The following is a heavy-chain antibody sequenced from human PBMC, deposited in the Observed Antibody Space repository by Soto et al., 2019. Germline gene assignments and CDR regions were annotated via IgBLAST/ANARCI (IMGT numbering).Heavy chain of an antibody. CDR1: GDSVTSGEYY. Sequence: ASETLSLTCTVSGDSVTSGEYYWRWIRQPPGKGLEWIGYIYYSGNTNYSPSLKSRVAISLETSHNQFSLELSSVTAADTAVYFCARIPVDTYKTYWFDPWGQGTVVTVSS. J-gene: IGHJ5*01. CDR2: IYYSGNT. CDR3: ARIPVDTYKTYWFDP. D-gene: IGHD5-18*01. V-gene: IGHV4-61*08.